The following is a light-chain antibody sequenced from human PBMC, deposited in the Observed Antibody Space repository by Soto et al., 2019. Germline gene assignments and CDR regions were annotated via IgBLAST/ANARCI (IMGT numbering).Light chain of an antibody. CDR2: GAS. J-gene: IGKJ2*01. CDR3: QQYASSPPYT. CDR1: QSVSSSY. V-gene: IGKV3-20*01. Sequence: EIVLTQSPGTLSLSPGERATLSCRASQSVSSSYLAWYQQKPGQAPRLLIYGASSRATGIPSRFSGSGSGTEYTLTISGLEPEDFAVYYCQQYASSPPYTFGQGTKLEIK.